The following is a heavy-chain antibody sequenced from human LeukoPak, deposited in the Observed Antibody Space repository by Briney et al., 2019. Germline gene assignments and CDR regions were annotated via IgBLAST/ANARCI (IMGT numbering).Heavy chain of an antibody. Sequence: GGSLRLSCAASGFTFSSYGMHWVRQAPGKGLEGVAVISYDGSNKYYADSVKGRFTISRDNSKNTLYLQMNSLRAEDTAVYYCAKDYVTSGWGFDYWGQGTLVTVSS. V-gene: IGHV3-30*18. CDR1: GFTFSSYG. CDR2: ISYDGSNK. J-gene: IGHJ4*02. CDR3: AKDYVTSGWGFDY. D-gene: IGHD6-19*01.